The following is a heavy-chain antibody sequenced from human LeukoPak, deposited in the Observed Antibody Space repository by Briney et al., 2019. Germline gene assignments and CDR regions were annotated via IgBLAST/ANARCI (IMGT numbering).Heavy chain of an antibody. V-gene: IGHV3-30*02. D-gene: IGHD3-10*01. CDR1: GFTFSSYG. Sequence: PGGSLRLSCAASGFTFSSYGMHWVRQAPGKGLEWVAFIRYDGSNKYYAGSVKGRFTISRDNSKNTLYLQMNSLRAEDTAVYYCAKDLRRLLWFGELFRRGQGTLVTVSS. CDR2: IRYDGSNK. J-gene: IGHJ4*02. CDR3: AKDLRRLLWFGELFR.